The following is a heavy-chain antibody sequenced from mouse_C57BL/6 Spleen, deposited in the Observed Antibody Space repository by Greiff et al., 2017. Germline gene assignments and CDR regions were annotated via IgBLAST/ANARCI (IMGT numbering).Heavy chain of an antibody. Sequence: EVKVVESGGGLVQPKGSLKLSCAASGFTFNTYAMHWVRQAPGKGLEWVARIRSKSSNYATYYADSVKDRFTISRDDSQSMLYLQMNNLKTEDTARYYCVREGGFYYGSSYGGAMDYWGQGTSVTVSS. CDR3: VREGGFYYGSSYGGAMDY. CDR2: IRSKSSNYAT. CDR1: GFTFNTYA. D-gene: IGHD1-1*01. V-gene: IGHV10-3*01. J-gene: IGHJ4*01.